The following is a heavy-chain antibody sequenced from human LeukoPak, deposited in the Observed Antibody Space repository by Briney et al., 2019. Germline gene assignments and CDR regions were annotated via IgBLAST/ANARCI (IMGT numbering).Heavy chain of an antibody. CDR3: AREGQWGPHSPGNYHYMDV. CDR2: ISYDGSDE. V-gene: IGHV3-30*04. J-gene: IGHJ6*03. Sequence: GGSLRLSCGASGFISNMYAIHWVRQPPGKGLEWVAVISYDGSDEKYADFVKGRFTISRDSSKNTLSLQMNSPRVEDTAVYYCAREGQWGPHSPGNYHYMDVWGRGTTVTDSS. D-gene: IGHD6-19*01. CDR1: GFISNMYA.